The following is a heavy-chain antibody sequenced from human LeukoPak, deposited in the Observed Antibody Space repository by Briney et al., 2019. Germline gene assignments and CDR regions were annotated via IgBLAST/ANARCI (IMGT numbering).Heavy chain of an antibody. CDR2: ISYSGST. D-gene: IGHD5-18*01. J-gene: IGHJ6*03. V-gene: IGHV4-39*07. CDR1: GGSISSSSYY. CDR3: ASGAYSFYYMDV. Sequence: SETLSLTCTVSGGSISSSSYYWGWIRQPPGKGLEWIGSISYSGSTYYNPSLKSRVTISVDTSKNQFSLKLTSVTAADTAVYYCASGAYSFYYMDVWGKGTTVTISS.